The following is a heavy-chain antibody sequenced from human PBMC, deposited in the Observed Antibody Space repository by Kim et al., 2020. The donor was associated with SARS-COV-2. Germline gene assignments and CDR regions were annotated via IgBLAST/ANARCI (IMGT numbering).Heavy chain of an antibody. CDR1: GGSISSGGYY. D-gene: IGHD3-22*01. CDR3: ARAKQGGMIVVVIRKFDY. Sequence: SETLSLTCTVSGGSISSGGYYWSWIRQHPGKGLEWIGYIYYSGSTYYNPSLKSRVTISVDTSKNQFSLKLSSVTAADTAVYYCARAKQGGMIVVVIRKFDYWGQGTLVTVSS. J-gene: IGHJ4*02. V-gene: IGHV4-31*03. CDR2: IYYSGST.